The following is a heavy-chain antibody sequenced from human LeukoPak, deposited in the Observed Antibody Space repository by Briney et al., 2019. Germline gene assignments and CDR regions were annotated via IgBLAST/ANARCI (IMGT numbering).Heavy chain of an antibody. CDR1: GGSISSSSYY. V-gene: IGHV4-39*01. J-gene: IGHJ4*02. Sequence: PSETLSLTCTVSGGSISSSSYYWGWIRQPPGKGLEWIGSISYTGNTYYNPSLKSRVTISVDTSKNQFSLKLSSVTAADTALYYCARPVWSGYFDGAAFDFWGQGTLVTVSS. CDR2: ISYTGNT. CDR3: ARPVWSGYFDGAAFDF. D-gene: IGHD3-3*01.